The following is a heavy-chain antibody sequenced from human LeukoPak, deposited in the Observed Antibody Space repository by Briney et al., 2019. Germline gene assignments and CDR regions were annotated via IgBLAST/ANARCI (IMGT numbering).Heavy chain of an antibody. V-gene: IGHV3-23*01. J-gene: IGHJ4*02. D-gene: IGHD4-17*01. Sequence: GGSLRLSCAASGFTFSSYAMSWVRQAPGKGLEWVSAISGSGGSTSYEDSVKGRFTISRDNSKNTLYLQMKSLRAEDTAVYYCAKVGASTPSHNDYWGQGTLVTVSS. CDR3: AKVGASTPSHNDY. CDR2: ISGSGGST. CDR1: GFTFSSYA.